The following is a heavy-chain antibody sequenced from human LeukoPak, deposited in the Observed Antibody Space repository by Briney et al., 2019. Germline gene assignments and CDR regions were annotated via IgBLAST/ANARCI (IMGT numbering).Heavy chain of an antibody. CDR3: ARDKKKQWLVRGTAFDY. V-gene: IGHV3-21*01. Sequence: GGSLRLSCAASGFTFSSYSMNWVRQAPGKGLEWVPSISSSSSYIYYADSVKGRFTISRDNAKNSLYLQMNSLRAEDTAVYYCARDKKKQWLVRGTAFDYWGQGTLVTVSS. CDR2: ISSSSSYI. CDR1: GFTFSSYS. D-gene: IGHD6-19*01. J-gene: IGHJ4*02.